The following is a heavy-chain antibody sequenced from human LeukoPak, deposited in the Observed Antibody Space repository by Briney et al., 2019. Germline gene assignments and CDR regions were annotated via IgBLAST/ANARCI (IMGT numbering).Heavy chain of an antibody. Sequence: AGGSLRLSCAASGFTFSSYAMSWVRQAPGKGLEWVSAISGSGGSTYYADSVKGRFTISRDNSKNTLYLQMNSLRAEGTAVYYCAKEATMIVVVITTHDYWGQGTLVTVSS. D-gene: IGHD3-22*01. V-gene: IGHV3-23*01. CDR1: GFTFSSYA. CDR3: AKEATMIVVVITTHDY. J-gene: IGHJ4*02. CDR2: ISGSGGST.